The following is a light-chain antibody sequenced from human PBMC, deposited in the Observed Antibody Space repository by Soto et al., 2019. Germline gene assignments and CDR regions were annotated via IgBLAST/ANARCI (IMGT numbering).Light chain of an antibody. J-gene: IGKJ4*01. Sequence: DIQMTQSPSTLSASVGDRVTITCRPSQSIDNFLNWYQQKPGKAPNLLIYAASSLQSGVSSRFSGSGSGTDFTFTISSLQPEDIATYYCQQYDNLPLTFGGGTKVDI. CDR3: QQYDNLPLT. V-gene: IGKV1-33*01. CDR1: QSIDNF. CDR2: AAS.